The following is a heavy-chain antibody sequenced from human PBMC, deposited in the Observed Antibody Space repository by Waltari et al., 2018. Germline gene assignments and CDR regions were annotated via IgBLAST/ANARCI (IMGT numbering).Heavy chain of an antibody. CDR1: GFTFSSYG. CDR2: IGFEGSNI. J-gene: IGHJ4*02. Sequence: QMQLVESGGGVVQPGRSLRLSCAASGFTFSSYGMHWVRQAPVKGLGCLAVIGFEGSNIHYGESVKGRFTISRDNSKNTVYLQMNSLKVDDTAVYYCAKTEDSSGSVWGQGSLVTVSS. CDR3: AKTEDSSGSV. D-gene: IGHD3-22*01. V-gene: IGHV3-30*18.